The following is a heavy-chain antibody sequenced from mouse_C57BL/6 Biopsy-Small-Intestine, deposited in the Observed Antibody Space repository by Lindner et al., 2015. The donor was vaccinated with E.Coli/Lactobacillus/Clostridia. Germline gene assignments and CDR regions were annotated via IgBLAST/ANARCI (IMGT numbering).Heavy chain of an antibody. CDR1: GYTFTTYP. V-gene: IGHV1-47*01. D-gene: IGHD2-14*01. J-gene: IGHJ2*01. CDR2: FHPYNDDT. Sequence: VQLQESGAELVKPGVSVKMSCKASGYTFTTYPIEWMKQSHGKSLEWIGNFHPYNDDTKYNEKFKGKATLTVETSSSTVYLELSRLTSDDSAVYYCARGGVLIGYFDYWGQGTTLTVSS. CDR3: ARGGVLIGYFDY.